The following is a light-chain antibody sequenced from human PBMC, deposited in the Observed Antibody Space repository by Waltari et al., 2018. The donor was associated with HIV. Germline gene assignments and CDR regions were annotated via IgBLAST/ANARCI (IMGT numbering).Light chain of an antibody. CDR2: KDT. CDR1: AVPKQY. J-gene: IGLJ7*01. Sequence: SYEMTQPPSVSVSPGQTARITCSGDAVPKQYTYWYQQKPGQSPVLVIYKDTERPSGIPERFSGLSSGTTVTLTISGAHLEDEADYYCYCAADTTAVFGGGTQLTVL. CDR3: YCAADTTAV. V-gene: IGLV3-27*01.